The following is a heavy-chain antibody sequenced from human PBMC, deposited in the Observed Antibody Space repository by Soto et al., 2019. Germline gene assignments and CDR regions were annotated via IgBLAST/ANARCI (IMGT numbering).Heavy chain of an antibody. CDR2: ISAGNGNT. Sequence: GASVKVSFKASGYAFTSYAMHLVRQAPGQRLEWMGWISAGNGNTKYSQKFQGRVTITRDTSASTAYMELSSLRSEDTAVYYCARDLGGWPDYWGQGTLVTVSS. D-gene: IGHD2-15*01. CDR1: GYAFTSYA. V-gene: IGHV1-3*01. J-gene: IGHJ4*02. CDR3: ARDLGGWPDY.